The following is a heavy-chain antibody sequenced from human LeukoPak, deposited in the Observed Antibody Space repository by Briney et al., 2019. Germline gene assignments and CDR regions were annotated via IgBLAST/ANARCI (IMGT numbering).Heavy chain of an antibody. J-gene: IGHJ4*02. CDR3: AKDGRFLEWLLPYYFDY. Sequence: GGSLRLSCAASGFTFSSYAMSWVRQAPGKGLEWVSTISGSGGSTYYADSVKGRFTISRDNSKNTLYLQMNSLRAEDTAVYYCAKDGRFLEWLLPYYFDYWGQGTLVTVSS. CDR1: GFTFSSYA. D-gene: IGHD3-3*01. CDR2: ISGSGGST. V-gene: IGHV3-23*01.